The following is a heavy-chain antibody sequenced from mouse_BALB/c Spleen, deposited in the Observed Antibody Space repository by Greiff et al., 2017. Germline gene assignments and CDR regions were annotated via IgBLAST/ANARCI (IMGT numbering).Heavy chain of an antibody. J-gene: IGHJ4*01. Sequence: VQLKESGGGLVKPGGSLKLSCAASGFTFSDYYMYWVRQTPEKRLEWVATISDGGSYTYYPDSVKGRFTISRDNAKNNLYLQMSSLKSEDTAMYYCARDPSSEDYDAMDYWGQGTSVTVSS. CDR1: GFTFSDYY. D-gene: IGHD3-1*01. CDR3: ARDPSSEDYDAMDY. CDR2: ISDGGSYT. V-gene: IGHV5-4*02.